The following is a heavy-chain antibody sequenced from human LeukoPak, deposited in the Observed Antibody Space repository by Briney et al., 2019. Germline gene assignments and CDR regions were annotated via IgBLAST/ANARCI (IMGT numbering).Heavy chain of an antibody. CDR2: FHTRGST. D-gene: IGHD3-10*01. J-gene: IGHJ4*02. V-gene: IGHV4-61*02. CDR1: RGSISSGNYY. Sequence: SETLSLTCTVSRGSISSGNYYWSWIRQPAGKGLEWIGRFHTRGSTNYNPSLKSRVTMSVDTSKNQFSLKLSSVTAADTAVYYCARETPYYSIQDYWGQGTLVTVSS. CDR3: ARETPYYSIQDY.